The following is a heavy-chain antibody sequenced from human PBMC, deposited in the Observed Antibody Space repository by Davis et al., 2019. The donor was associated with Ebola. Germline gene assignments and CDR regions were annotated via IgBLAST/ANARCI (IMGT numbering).Heavy chain of an antibody. V-gene: IGHV1-18*01. J-gene: IGHJ4*02. Sequence: ASVKVSCKASGYTFTSYGISRVRQAPGQGLEWMGWISAYNGNTNYAQNVQGRVIMTSDTATTTAYMEVGSLRSDDTAVYYCARAQFPTTSDHWGQGTLVTVSS. CDR1: GYTFTSYG. CDR2: ISAYNGNT. D-gene: IGHD1-1*01. CDR3: ARAQFPTTSDH.